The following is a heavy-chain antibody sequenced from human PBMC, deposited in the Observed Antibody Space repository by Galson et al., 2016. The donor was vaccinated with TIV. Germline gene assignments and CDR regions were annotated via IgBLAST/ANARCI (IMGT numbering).Heavy chain of an antibody. CDR3: TREIAGTTVHS. CDR1: GHSFTRDYY. Sequence: SETLSLTCTASGHSFTRDYYWGRIRQPPGKGLEWIGSVYYTGGTYYNPSLRSRVTVSLDTSNNQFFLKLSSVTAADTAVYYCTREIAGTTVHSWGQGALATVSS. V-gene: IGHV4-38-2*02. D-gene: IGHD1-7*01. CDR2: VYYTGGT. J-gene: IGHJ4*02.